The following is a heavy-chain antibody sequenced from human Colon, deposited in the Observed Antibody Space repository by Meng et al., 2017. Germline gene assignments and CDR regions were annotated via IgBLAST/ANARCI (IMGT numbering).Heavy chain of an antibody. CDR1: GFSISDGYY. CDR2: IDHSGNA. CDR3: VRESSSTPGTPPHY. J-gene: IGHJ4*02. D-gene: IGHD3-10*01. V-gene: IGHV4-38-2*02. Sequence: SETLSLTCTVSGFSISDGYYWGWIRQPPGKGLEWIGCIDHSGNAYYNPSLKSRVTLSVDTSKNQFSLKVTSVTAADTAVYFCVRESSSTPGTPPHYWGQGPLVTVSS.